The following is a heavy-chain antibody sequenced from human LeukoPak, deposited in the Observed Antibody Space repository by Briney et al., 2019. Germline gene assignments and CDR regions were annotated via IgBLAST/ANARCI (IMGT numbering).Heavy chain of an antibody. Sequence: PSETLSLTCTVSGGSISSYYWGWIRQPPGKGLEWIGYLYYSGSTNYNPSLKSRVTISVHMSKNQFSLKLTSVTAADTAVYYCARRRRGYNGYEDAFDIWGQGTMVTVSS. CDR1: GGSISSYY. CDR2: LYYSGST. CDR3: ARRRRGYNGYEDAFDI. J-gene: IGHJ3*02. V-gene: IGHV4-59*08. D-gene: IGHD5-12*01.